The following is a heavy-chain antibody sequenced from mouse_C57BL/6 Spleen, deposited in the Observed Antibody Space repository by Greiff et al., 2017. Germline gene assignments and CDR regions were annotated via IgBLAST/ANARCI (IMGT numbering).Heavy chain of an antibody. Sequence: VQLKQSGPVLVKPGASVKMSCKASGYTFTDYYMNWVKQSHGKSLEWIGVINPYNGGTSYNQKFKGKATLTVDKSSSTAYMELNSLTSEDSAVYYCARWDYDGVYYAMDYWGQGTSGTVSS. CDR1: GYTFTDYY. D-gene: IGHD2-4*01. J-gene: IGHJ4*01. CDR3: ARWDYDGVYYAMDY. CDR2: INPYNGGT. V-gene: IGHV1-19*01.